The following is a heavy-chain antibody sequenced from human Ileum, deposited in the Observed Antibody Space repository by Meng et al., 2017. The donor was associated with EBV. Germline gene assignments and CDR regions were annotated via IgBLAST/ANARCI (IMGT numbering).Heavy chain of an antibody. V-gene: IGHV4-59*01. J-gene: IGHJ5*02. CDR1: GASIRTYY. Sequence: QVQLQESCPGLVQPSETLSLPCTVSGASIRTYYWSWLRQSPGKGPELIGYIYSSGDTNYNPSLKSRVTISIDTSKNQFSLMLNSVTAADTAVYYCARGSSYSSGWYPDLWGQGTLVTVSS. CDR3: ARGSSYSSGWYPDL. D-gene: IGHD6-19*01. CDR2: IYSSGDT.